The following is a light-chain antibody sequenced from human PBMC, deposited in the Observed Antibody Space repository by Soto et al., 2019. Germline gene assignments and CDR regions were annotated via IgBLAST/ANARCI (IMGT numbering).Light chain of an antibody. V-gene: IGLV2-23*01. CDR2: EGS. CDR1: SSDVGSYNL. J-gene: IGLJ2*01. CDR3: CSYAGRSTVV. Sequence: QSALTQPASVSGSPGQSITISCTGTSSDVGSYNLVSWYQQHPGKAPKLMIYEGSKRPSGVSNRFSGSKSGNTASLTSSGPQAEDESDYYCCSYAGRSTVVFGGGTKLTVL.